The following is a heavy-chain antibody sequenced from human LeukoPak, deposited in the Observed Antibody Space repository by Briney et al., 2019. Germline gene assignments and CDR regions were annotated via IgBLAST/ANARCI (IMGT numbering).Heavy chain of an antibody. CDR3: ARGGYDSSWFPFDF. V-gene: IGHV1-8*02. J-gene: IGHJ4*02. CDR1: GYTFTGYY. Sequence: ASVKVSCKASGYTFTGYYMHWVRQATGQGLEWIGWMNPKSGDTGYAQKFQGRVTMTRNPSINTAYMELSSLRSEDTAVYYCARGGYDSSWFPFDFWGQGTLVTVSS. CDR2: MNPKSGDT. D-gene: IGHD6-13*01.